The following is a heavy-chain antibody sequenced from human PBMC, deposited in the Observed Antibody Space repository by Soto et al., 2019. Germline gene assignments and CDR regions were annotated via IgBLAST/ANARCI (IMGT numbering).Heavy chain of an antibody. CDR1: GFTFSSYS. Sequence: GGSLRLSCAASGFTFSSYSMNWVRQAPWKGLEWVSYISSSSSTIYYADSVRGRFTISRDNAKNSLYLQMNSLRAEDTAVYYCARERSSTSCYRFCGMDVWGQGTTVTVSS. V-gene: IGHV3-48*01. CDR2: ISSSSSTI. J-gene: IGHJ6*02. D-gene: IGHD2-2*02. CDR3: ARERSSTSCYRFCGMDV.